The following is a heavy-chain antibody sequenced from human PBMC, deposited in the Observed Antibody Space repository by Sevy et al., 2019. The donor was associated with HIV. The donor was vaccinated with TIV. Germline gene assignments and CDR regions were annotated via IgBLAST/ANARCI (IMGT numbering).Heavy chain of an antibody. Sequence: GGSLRLSCAASGFTFSSYWMHWVLHAPGKELLWVSRINVDGSGTIYADSVKGRFTISRDNAKNTLYLQMTSLRAEDTTVFYCARESVDTWTAPVDYEYGMDVWGLGTSVTVSS. V-gene: IGHV3-74*01. D-gene: IGHD5-18*01. CDR2: INVDGSGT. CDR3: ARESVDTWTAPVDYEYGMDV. J-gene: IGHJ6*02. CDR1: GFTFSSYW.